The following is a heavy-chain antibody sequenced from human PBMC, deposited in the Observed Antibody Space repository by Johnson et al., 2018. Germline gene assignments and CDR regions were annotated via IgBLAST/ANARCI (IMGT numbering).Heavy chain of an antibody. CDR3: ARDPTAGQSSHYYYYYGMDV. V-gene: IGHV3-11*01. CDR1: GFTFSDYY. Sequence: QVQLVESGGGLVKPGGSLRLSCAASGFTFSDYYMSWIRQAPGKGLEWVSYISSSCSTIYYADSVQGRFTISRDNAKNSLYLQMNSLRAEDTAVYYCARDPTAGQSSHYYYYYGMDVWGQGTTVTVSS. D-gene: IGHD6-13*01. CDR2: ISSSCSTI. J-gene: IGHJ6*02.